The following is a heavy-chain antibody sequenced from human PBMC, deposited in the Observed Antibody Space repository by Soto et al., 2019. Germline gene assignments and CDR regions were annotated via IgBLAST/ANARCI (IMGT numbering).Heavy chain of an antibody. CDR3: VMVDNYVTPTPQDV. CDR2: ISPYTGNT. D-gene: IGHD3-16*01. Sequence: QVQLVQSGDEVKKPGASVKVSCKASGYIFVNYGIAWQRQAPGQGLEWMGWISPYTGNTHSATKIQGGPTMTTDTSTSTGYMDLGSLTSDDTAVYYCVMVDNYVTPTPQDVWGPGTTVTVSS. J-gene: IGHJ6*02. V-gene: IGHV1-18*01. CDR1: GYIFVNYG.